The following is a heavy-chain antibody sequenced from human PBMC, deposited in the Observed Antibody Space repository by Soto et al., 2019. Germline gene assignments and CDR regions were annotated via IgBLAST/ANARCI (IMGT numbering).Heavy chain of an antibody. V-gene: IGHV3-74*01. CDR3: AREGGWALTGPEYYYAMDV. CDR2: INSDGSST. Sequence: GGSLRLSCAASGFTFSSYWMHWVRQAPGKGLVWVSRINSDGSSTSYSDSVKGRFTISRDNAKNTLYLQLNSLRAEDTAVYYCAREGGWALTGPEYYYAMDVWGQGTTVTVPS. J-gene: IGHJ6*02. CDR1: GFTFSSYW. D-gene: IGHD3-9*01.